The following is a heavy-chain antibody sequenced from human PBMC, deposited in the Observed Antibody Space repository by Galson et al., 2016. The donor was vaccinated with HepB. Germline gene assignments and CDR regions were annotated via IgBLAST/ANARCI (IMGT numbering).Heavy chain of an antibody. J-gene: IGHJ4*02. CDR3: ARDRSSGSGNFGY. CDR1: GGSISSGGYY. D-gene: IGHD3-10*01. V-gene: IGHV4-31*03. CDR2: IYYSGST. Sequence: LSLTCIFSGGSISSGGYYWSWIRQHPGKGLEWIGYIYYSGSTYYNPSLKSRVTISVDTSKNQFSLKLSSVTAADTAVYYCARDRSSGSGNFGYWGQGTLVTVSS.